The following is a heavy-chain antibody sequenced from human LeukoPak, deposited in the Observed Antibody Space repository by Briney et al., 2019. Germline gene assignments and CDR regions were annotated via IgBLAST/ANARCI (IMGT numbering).Heavy chain of an antibody. V-gene: IGHV4-59*01. Sequence: SETLSLTCTVSGGSISSYYWSWIRQPPGKGLEWIGYIYYSASTNYNPSLKSRVTISVDTSKNQFSLKLSSVTAADTAVYYCARDIGVLWFGVPGWFDPWGQGTLVTVSS. CDR3: ARDIGVLWFGVPGWFDP. J-gene: IGHJ5*02. D-gene: IGHD3-10*01. CDR1: GGSISSYY. CDR2: IYYSAST.